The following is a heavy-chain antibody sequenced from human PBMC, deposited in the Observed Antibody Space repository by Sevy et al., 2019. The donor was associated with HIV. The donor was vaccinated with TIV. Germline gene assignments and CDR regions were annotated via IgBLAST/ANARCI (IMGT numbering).Heavy chain of an antibody. CDR1: GFTFSSYG. CDR3: AKVSRHGIRGYYYGMDV. D-gene: IGHD3-10*01. Sequence: GGSLRLSCAASGFTFSSYGMHWVRQAPGTGLEWVAVISYDGSNKYYADSVKGRFTISRDNSKNTLYLQMNSLRAEDTAVYYCAKVSRHGIRGYYYGMDVWGQRTTVTVSS. V-gene: IGHV3-30*18. CDR2: ISYDGSNK. J-gene: IGHJ6*02.